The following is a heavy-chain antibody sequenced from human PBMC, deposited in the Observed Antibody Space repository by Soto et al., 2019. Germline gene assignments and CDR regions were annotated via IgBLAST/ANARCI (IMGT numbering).Heavy chain of an antibody. CDR1: GGSISSSSYY. V-gene: IGHV4-39*01. CDR3: ARHFLPRITMIVGFGMDV. CDR2: IYYSEST. D-gene: IGHD3-22*01. Sequence: SETLSLTCTVSGGSISSSSYYWGWIRQPPGKGLEWIGSIYYSESTYYNPSLKSRVTISVDTSKNQFSLKLSSVTAADTAVYYCARHFLPRITMIVGFGMDVWGQGTTVTVSS. J-gene: IGHJ6*02.